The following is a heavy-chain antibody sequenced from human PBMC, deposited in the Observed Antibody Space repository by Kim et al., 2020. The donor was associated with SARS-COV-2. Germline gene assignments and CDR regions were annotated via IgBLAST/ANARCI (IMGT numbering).Heavy chain of an antibody. CDR1: GYTFTSYY. CDR2: INPSGGST. CDR3: ARCLAGGYSSGWYDPYYYGMDV. J-gene: IGHJ6*02. V-gene: IGHV1-46*01. Sequence: ASVKVSCKASGYTFTSYYMHWVRQAPGQGLEWMGIINPSGGSTSYAQKFQGRVTMTRDTSTSTVYMELSSLRSEDTAVYYCARCLAGGYSSGWYDPYYYGMDVWGQGTTVTVSS. D-gene: IGHD6-19*01.